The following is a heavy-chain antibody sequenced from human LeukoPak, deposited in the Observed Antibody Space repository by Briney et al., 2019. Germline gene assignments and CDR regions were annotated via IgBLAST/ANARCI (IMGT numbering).Heavy chain of an antibody. J-gene: IGHJ5*02. V-gene: IGHV4-34*01. CDR2: INHSGST. CDR3: ARGDHWFDP. CDR1: GGSFSGYY. Sequence: SETLSLTCAVYGGSFSGYYWSWIRQPPGKGLEWIGEINHSGSTNYNPTLKSRVTMSVDTSKNQFSLKLSSVTAADTAVYYCARGDHWFDPWGQGTLVTVSS.